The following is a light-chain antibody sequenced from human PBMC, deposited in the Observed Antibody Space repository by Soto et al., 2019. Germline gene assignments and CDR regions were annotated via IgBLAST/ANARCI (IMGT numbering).Light chain of an antibody. CDR1: SSDVGGYNY. CDR2: EVN. J-gene: IGLJ1*01. CDR3: SSYAGSPYYV. V-gene: IGLV2-8*01. Sequence: QPVLTQPPSASGSLGQSVTISCTGTSSDVGGYNYVSWYQQHPAKAPKLLIYEVNQRPSGVPDRFSGSKSGNTASLTVSGLQAEDEADYYCSSYAGSPYYVFGTGTKLTVL.